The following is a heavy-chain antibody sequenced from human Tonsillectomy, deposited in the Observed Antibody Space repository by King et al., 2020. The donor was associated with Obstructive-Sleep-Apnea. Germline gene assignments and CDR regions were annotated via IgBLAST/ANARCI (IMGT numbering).Heavy chain of an antibody. D-gene: IGHD4-23*01. Sequence: QLVQSGGGLVKPGGSLRLSCAASGFIFSEHTMNWVRQAPGKGLEWVSSISGSSAYIHYADSVKGRFTISRDNAENSLYLQMNSLRVEDTAVYYCARADAVDVFYSCVMDVWGQGTTVTVSS. J-gene: IGHJ6*02. CDR1: GFIFSEHT. V-gene: IGHV3-21*01. CDR2: ISGSSAYI. CDR3: ARADAVDVFYSCVMDV.